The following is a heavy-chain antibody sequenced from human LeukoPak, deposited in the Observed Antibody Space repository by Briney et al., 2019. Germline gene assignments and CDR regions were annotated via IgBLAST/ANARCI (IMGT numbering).Heavy chain of an antibody. V-gene: IGHV3-23*01. Sequence: PGGSLRLSCAASGFTFSSYAMSWVRQAPGKGLEWVSAISGSGGSTYYADSVKGRFTISRDNSKNTLYLQMNSLRAEDTAMYYCAGYGGRYPYYMDVWGKGTTVTISS. D-gene: IGHD1-26*01. CDR3: AGYGGRYPYYMDV. CDR2: ISGSGGST. J-gene: IGHJ6*03. CDR1: GFTFSSYA.